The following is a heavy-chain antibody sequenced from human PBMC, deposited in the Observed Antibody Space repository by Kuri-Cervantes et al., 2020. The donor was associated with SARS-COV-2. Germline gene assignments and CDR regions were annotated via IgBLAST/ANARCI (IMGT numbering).Heavy chain of an antibody. CDR1: GGTFSSYD. V-gene: IGHV1-69*06. CDR3: ARLTFGI. CDR2: IIPIFGTA. J-gene: IGHJ3*02. Sequence: SVKVSCKASGGTFSSYDISWVRQAPGQGLEWLERIIPIFGTANYAQKFQGRVTITADKSTSTAYMELSSLRSEDTAVYYCARLTFGIWGQGTMVTVSS.